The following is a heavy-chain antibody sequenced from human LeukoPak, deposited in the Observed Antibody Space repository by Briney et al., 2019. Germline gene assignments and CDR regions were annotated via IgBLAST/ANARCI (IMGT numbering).Heavy chain of an antibody. J-gene: IGHJ4*02. V-gene: IGHV3-30*03. CDR1: GFSFSNYW. D-gene: IGHD5-12*01. CDR2: ISFDGSNK. CDR3: ARGPRGYSYGLN. Sequence: GGSLRLSCAASGFSFSNYWMHWVRQAPGKGLEWVAIISFDGSNKYYADSVKGRFTISRDNSRNTLYLQLSSLRAEDTAAYYCARGPRGYSYGLNWGQGTLVTVSS.